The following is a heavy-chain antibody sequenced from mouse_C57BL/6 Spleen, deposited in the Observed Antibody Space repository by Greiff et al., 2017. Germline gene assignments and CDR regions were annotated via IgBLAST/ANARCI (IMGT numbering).Heavy chain of an antibody. V-gene: IGHV5-6*01. J-gene: IGHJ1*03. CDR1: GFTFSSYG. D-gene: IGHD1-1*01. CDR2: ISSGGSYT. Sequence: EVKLMESGGDLVKPGGSLKLSCAASGFTFSSYGMSWFRQTPDKRLEWVATISSGGSYTYYPDSVKGRFTISRDNAKNTLYLQMSSLKSEDTAMYYCARHEDGSSSYWYFDVWGTGTTVTVSS. CDR3: ARHEDGSSSYWYFDV.